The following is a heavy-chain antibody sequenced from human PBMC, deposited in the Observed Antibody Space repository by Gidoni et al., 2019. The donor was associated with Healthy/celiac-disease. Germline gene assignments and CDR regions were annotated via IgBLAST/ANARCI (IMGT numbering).Heavy chain of an antibody. CDR1: GYTFTGYY. D-gene: IGHD6-6*01. Sequence: QVQLVQSGAEVKKPGASVKVSCKASGYTFTGYYMHWVRQARGQGLEWMGWINPNSGGTNYAQKFQGRITITRDTSISTAYMELSRLRSDDAAVYYCARDHTAREYGMDVWGQGTTVTVSS. CDR2: INPNSGGT. V-gene: IGHV1-2*02. CDR3: ARDHTAREYGMDV. J-gene: IGHJ6*02.